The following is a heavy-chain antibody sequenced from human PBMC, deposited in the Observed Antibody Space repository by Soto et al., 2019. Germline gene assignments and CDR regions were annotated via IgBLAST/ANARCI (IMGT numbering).Heavy chain of an antibody. CDR1: GGSFSGYY. CDR3: RLSRYSIDY. V-gene: IGHV4-34*01. Sequence: QLQRQQWGAGLLKPSETLSLTCAVYGGSFSGYYWIWIRQPPGKGLEWIGEINHSGSTNYNPSRKRRVTLSVEPANNPFSLKLSSVTAADTAVYYCRLSRYSIDYWGHGTLVTFSS. D-gene: IGHD3-16*02. CDR2: INHSGST. J-gene: IGHJ4*01.